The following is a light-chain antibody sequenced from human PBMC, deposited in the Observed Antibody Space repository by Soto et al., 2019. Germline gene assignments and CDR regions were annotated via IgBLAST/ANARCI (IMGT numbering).Light chain of an antibody. CDR2: DVS. J-gene: IGLJ3*02. Sequence: QSALTQAASVSGSPGQSIAISCTGTRSDVGGYNYVSWYQQPPGKAPKLIIYDVSDRPSGVSTRFSGSKSGNTASLTISGLQADDEADYYCSSYTSQSTVVFGGGTKLTVL. CDR1: RSDVGGYNY. CDR3: SSYTSQSTVV. V-gene: IGLV2-14*01.